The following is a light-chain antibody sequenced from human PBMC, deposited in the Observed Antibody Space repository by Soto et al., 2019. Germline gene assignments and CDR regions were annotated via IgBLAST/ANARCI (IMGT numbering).Light chain of an antibody. J-gene: IGLJ2*01. CDR1: SSDVGAYNF. CDR3: SSQTASATVL. CDR2: EVS. Sequence: QSALTQPASVSGSPGPSITISCTGTSSDVGAYNFVSWYQQFPGKAPKLMIYEVSNRTSGVSDRFSGSKSGNTASLIISGLRAEDEADYYCSSQTASATVLFGGGTKLTVL. V-gene: IGLV2-14*01.